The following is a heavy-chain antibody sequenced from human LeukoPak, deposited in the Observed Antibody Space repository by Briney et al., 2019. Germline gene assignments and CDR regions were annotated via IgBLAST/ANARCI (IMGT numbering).Heavy chain of an antibody. CDR1: GFTFSSYG. CDR3: AKDGVTMVRGVSKDYYYYMDV. V-gene: IGHV3-30*02. CDR2: IRYDGSNK. J-gene: IGHJ6*03. Sequence: GGSLRLSCAASGFTFSSYGMHWVRQAPGKGLEWVEFIRYDGSNKYYADSVKGRFTISRDNSKNTLYLQMNSLRAEDTAVYYCAKDGVTMVRGVSKDYYYYMDVWGKGTTVTVSS. D-gene: IGHD3-10*01.